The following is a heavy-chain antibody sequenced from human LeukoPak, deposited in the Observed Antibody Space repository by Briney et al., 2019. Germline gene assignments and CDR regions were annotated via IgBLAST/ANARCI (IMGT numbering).Heavy chain of an antibody. CDR2: INPNSGGT. V-gene: IGHV1-2*02. D-gene: IGHD6-13*01. J-gene: IGHJ4*02. Sequence: ASVKVSCKASGYTFTGYYMHWVRQAPGQGLEWMGWINPNSGGTNYAQKFQGRVTVTRDTSISTAYMELSRLRSDDTAVYYCARGSMAAAGNFDYWGQGTLVTVSS. CDR1: GYTFTGYY. CDR3: ARGSMAAAGNFDY.